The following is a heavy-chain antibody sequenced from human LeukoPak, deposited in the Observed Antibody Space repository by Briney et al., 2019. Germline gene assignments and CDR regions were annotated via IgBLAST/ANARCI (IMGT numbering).Heavy chain of an antibody. V-gene: IGHV3-49*04. CDR1: GFTFGDYA. CDR2: IRSKAYGGKT. CDR3: TRDLKNLGNYYYYGMDV. D-gene: IGHD1-7*01. J-gene: IGHJ6*04. Sequence: GGSLRVSCTASGFTFGDYAMSWVRQAPGKGLEWVGFIRSKAYGGKTEYAASVKGRFTISRDDSKSIAYLQMNSLKTEDTAVYYCTRDLKNLGNYYYYGMDVWGKGTTVTVSS.